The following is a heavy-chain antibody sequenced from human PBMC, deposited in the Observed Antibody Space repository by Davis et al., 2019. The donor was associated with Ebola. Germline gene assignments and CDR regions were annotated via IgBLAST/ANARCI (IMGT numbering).Heavy chain of an antibody. V-gene: IGHV3-21*06. CDR3: ATDLLSEGRFLEWLESDN. CDR1: GFTFNRNS. J-gene: IGHJ4*02. D-gene: IGHD3-3*01. Sequence: GGSLRLSCAASGFTFNRNSMNWVRQAPGKGLEWVASIGTGSRYIYYADSVKGRFTISRDDAKNSLYLHMNRLRAEDTAVYYCATDLLSEGRFLEWLESDNWGQGTLVTVSS. CDR2: IGTGSRYI.